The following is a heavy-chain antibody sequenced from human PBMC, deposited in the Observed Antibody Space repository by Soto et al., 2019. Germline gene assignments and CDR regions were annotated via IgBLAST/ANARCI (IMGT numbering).Heavy chain of an antibody. CDR2: IAGKT. Sequence: EVHLLQSGGGLVQPGGSLRLSCATSGFTLSNSVMSRVRQAPGKGLEWVSTIAGKTYYSDSVKGRFTISRDNSQSTLYLQLNSLRAEDTAVYYCARKIDVPTGMLDHWGQGTLVTVSS. J-gene: IGHJ4*02. V-gene: IGHV3-23*01. D-gene: IGHD1-1*01. CDR1: GFTLSNSV. CDR3: ARKIDVPTGMLDH.